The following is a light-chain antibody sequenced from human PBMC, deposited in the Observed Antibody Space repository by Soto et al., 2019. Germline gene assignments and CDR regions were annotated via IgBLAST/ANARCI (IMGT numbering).Light chain of an antibody. Sequence: EIVMTQSPLSLPFTPGEPASISCRTSHSLLHSNGYNYLDWYLQKPGQSPQLLIYLGSNRASGVPDRFSGSGSGTDFTLKISRVEAEDVGVYYCMQPLQSWTFGQGTKVDIK. CDR3: MQPLQSWT. V-gene: IGKV2-28*01. CDR1: HSLLHSNGYNY. J-gene: IGKJ1*01. CDR2: LGS.